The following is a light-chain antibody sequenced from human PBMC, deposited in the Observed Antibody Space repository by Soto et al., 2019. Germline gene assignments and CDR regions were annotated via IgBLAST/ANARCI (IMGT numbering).Light chain of an antibody. Sequence: EKVMTQSPATLSVSPGERATLSCRASQSVSSYLAWYQQKPGQAPRLLIYGASTRATAFPDRFSGSGSGTEFTLTISSLPSEDFAVYYCQQYNNWPWTFGQGTKVEIK. J-gene: IGKJ1*01. CDR3: QQYNNWPWT. V-gene: IGKV3-15*01. CDR2: GAS. CDR1: QSVSSY.